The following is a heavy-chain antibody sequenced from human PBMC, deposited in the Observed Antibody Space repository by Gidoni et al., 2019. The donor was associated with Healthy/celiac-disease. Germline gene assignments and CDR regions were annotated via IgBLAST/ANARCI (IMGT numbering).Heavy chain of an antibody. CDR3: AKTRIAAAGTFDLDY. Sequence: EVQLVQYVGIVVQPGGSLRLSFAASGFTFDDYTMHGVRQAPGKGLEWVSLISWDGGSTYYADSVKGRFTISRDNSKNSLYLQMNSLRTEDTALYYCAKTRIAAAGTFDLDYWGQGTLVTVSS. CDR2: ISWDGGST. CDR1: GFTFDDYT. D-gene: IGHD6-13*01. J-gene: IGHJ4*02. V-gene: IGHV3-43*01.